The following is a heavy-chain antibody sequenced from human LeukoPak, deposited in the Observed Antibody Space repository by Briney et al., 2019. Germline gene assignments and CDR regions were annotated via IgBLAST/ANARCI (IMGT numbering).Heavy chain of an antibody. CDR2: INPNSGGT. J-gene: IGHJ5*02. V-gene: IGHV1-2*02. CDR1: GYTFTGYY. Sequence: ASVKVSRKASGYTFTGYYMHWVRQAPGQGLEWMGWINPNSGGTNYAQKFQGRVTMTRDTSISTAYMELSGLRSDDTAVYYCALGMTTVRDWFDPWGQGTLVTVSS. D-gene: IGHD4-11*01. CDR3: ALGMTTVRDWFDP.